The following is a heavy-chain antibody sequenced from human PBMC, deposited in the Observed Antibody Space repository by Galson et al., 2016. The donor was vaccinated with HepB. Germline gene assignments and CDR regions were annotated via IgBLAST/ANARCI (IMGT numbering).Heavy chain of an antibody. J-gene: IGHJ6*02. CDR1: GDSVSSNSAT. CDR3: ARVRSGYSGYANPYYYGMDV. V-gene: IGHV6-1*01. D-gene: IGHD5-12*01. CDR2: TYYRSKWYN. Sequence: CAISGDSVSSNSATWNWIRLSPSRGLEWLGRTYYRSKWYNDYALSVKSRITINPDTSKNQFSLQLNSVTPEDTAVYYCARVRSGYSGYANPYYYGMDVWGQGTTVTVSS.